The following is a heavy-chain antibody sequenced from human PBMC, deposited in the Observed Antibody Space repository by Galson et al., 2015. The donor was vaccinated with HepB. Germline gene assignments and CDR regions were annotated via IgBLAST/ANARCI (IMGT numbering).Heavy chain of an antibody. CDR3: IAAALPQRAPRD. CDR1: GGSFSGYY. D-gene: IGHD6-13*01. J-gene: IGHJ4*02. V-gene: IGHV4-34*01. CDR2: INHSGST. Sequence: LSLTCAVYGGSFSGYYWSWIRQPPGKGLEWIGEINHSGSTNYNPSLKSRVTISVDTSKNQFSLKLSSVTAADTAVYYCIAAALPQRAPRDWGQGTLVTVSS.